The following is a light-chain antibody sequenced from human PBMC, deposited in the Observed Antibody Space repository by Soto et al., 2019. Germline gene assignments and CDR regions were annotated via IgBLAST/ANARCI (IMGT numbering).Light chain of an antibody. Sequence: QSALTQPRSVSGSPGQSVTISCTGTSSDVGGYNYVSWYQQHPGKAPKLIIYDVSKRPSGVPDRFSGSRSGNTASLTISGLQAEDEADYYCCSYAGDYMFVFGTGTKVTVL. J-gene: IGLJ1*01. V-gene: IGLV2-11*01. CDR2: DVS. CDR1: SSDVGGYNY. CDR3: CSYAGDYMFV.